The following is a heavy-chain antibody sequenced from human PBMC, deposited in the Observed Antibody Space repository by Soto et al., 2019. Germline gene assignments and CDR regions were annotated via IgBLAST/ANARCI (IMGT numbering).Heavy chain of an antibody. CDR2: IVVGSGNT. CDR1: GFTFTSSA. J-gene: IGHJ6*02. D-gene: IGHD6-13*01. Sequence: ASVKVSCKASGFTFTSSAMQWVRQARGQRLEWIGWIVVGSGNTNYAQKFQERVTITRDMSTSTAYMELSSLRSEDTAVYYCAAGLRSSSWYNPWGYYYYGMDVWG. V-gene: IGHV1-58*02. CDR3: AAGLRSSSWYNPWGYYYYGMDV.